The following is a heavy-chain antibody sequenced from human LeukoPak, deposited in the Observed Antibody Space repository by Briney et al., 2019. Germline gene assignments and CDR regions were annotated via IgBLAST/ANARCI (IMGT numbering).Heavy chain of an antibody. CDR2: INPSGGST. CDR3: ARPAGHLYSWFDP. Sequence: ASVKVSCKASGYTFTSYYMHWVRQAPGQGLEWMGIINPSGGSTSYAQKLQGRVTMTTDTSTSTAYMELRSLRSDDTAVYYCARPAGHLYSWFDPWGQGTLVTVSS. V-gene: IGHV1-46*01. J-gene: IGHJ5*02. CDR1: GYTFTSYY. D-gene: IGHD2-21*01.